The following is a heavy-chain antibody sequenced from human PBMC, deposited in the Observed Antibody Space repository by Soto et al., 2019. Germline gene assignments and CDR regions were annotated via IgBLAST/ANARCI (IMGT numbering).Heavy chain of an antibody. V-gene: IGHV2-70*04. Sequence: SGPTLVNPTQTLTLTCTFSGFSLSTSGMRVSWIRQPPGKALEWLARIDWDDDKFYNTSLKTRLTISKDSSKNQVVLTMTNMDPVDTATYYCARMFHCSGVNCPFEYWGEGALVTVSS. CDR3: ARMFHCSGVNCPFEY. D-gene: IGHD2-15*01. J-gene: IGHJ4*02. CDR2: IDWDDDK. CDR1: GFSLSTSGMR.